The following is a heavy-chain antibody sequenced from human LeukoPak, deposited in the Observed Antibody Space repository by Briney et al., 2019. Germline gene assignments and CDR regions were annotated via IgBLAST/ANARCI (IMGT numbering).Heavy chain of an antibody. CDR2: IYHSGAT. Sequence: MSSETLSLTGAVSGYSITSSSWWGWIRQPPGKGLEWIGYIYHSGATYYNPSLQSRVTMSVDTFKNQFSLKLSSVTAVDTAVYYCARKENVYYYFDYWGQGTLVTVSS. CDR1: GYSITSSSW. V-gene: IGHV4-28*01. D-gene: IGHD3-10*01. J-gene: IGHJ4*02. CDR3: ARKENVYYYFDY.